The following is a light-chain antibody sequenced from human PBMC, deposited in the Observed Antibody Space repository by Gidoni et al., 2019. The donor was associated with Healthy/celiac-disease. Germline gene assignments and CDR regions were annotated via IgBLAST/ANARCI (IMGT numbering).Light chain of an antibody. J-gene: IGKJ5*01. Sequence: DIQMPQSPSTLSASVGDRVTITCRASQSISSWLAWYQQKPGKAPKLLIYKASSLESGVPSRFSGSGSGTEFTLTISSLQPDDFATYYCQQYNSVAITFXXXTRLEIK. CDR3: QQYNSVAIT. V-gene: IGKV1-5*03. CDR2: KAS. CDR1: QSISSW.